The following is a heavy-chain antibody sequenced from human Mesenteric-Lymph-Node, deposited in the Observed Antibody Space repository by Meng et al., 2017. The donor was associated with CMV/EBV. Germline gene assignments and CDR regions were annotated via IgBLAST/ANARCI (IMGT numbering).Heavy chain of an antibody. D-gene: IGHD4-23*01. Sequence: QVQVTQGGARLLQPSETLSLTCAVYGGSFSGYYWSWIRQPPGKGLEWIGEINHSGSTNYNPSLKSRVTISVDTSKNQFSLKLSSVTAADTAVYYCARHQRWLKSEGGFDYWGQGTLVTVSS. CDR2: INHSGST. J-gene: IGHJ4*02. CDR1: GGSFSGYY. V-gene: IGHV4-34*02. CDR3: ARHQRWLKSEGGFDY.